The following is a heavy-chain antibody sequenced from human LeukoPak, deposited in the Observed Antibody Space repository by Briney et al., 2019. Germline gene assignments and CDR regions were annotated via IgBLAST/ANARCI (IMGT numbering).Heavy chain of an antibody. CDR1: GFTFSDYY. CDR2: ISSSGSNK. V-gene: IGHV3-11*01. Sequence: GGSLRLSCAASGFTFSDYYMSWIRQAPGKGLEWVSYISSSGSNKHYADSVKGRFTIPRDNAKGSLYLQMNSLRAEDTAVYYCARAGYSGSYYPFDYWGQGTLVTVSS. J-gene: IGHJ4*02. D-gene: IGHD1-26*01. CDR3: ARAGYSGSYYPFDY.